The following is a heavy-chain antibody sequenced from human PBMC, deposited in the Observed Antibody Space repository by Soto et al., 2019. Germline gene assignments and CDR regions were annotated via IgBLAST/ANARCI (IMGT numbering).Heavy chain of an antibody. D-gene: IGHD3-10*02. CDR1: GGSITSGGHY. V-gene: IGHV4-31*03. J-gene: IGHJ4*02. CDR2: IYDSGNMY. Sequence: SETLSLTCIVSGGSITSGGHYWGWIRQYPGKGLEWIGHIYDSGNMYFYNPSLKSRVTISADTSRNQFSLSLSSLTAADTAVYYCTTVDDRRYFSVLNDFWGTRLLVTVSS. CDR3: TTVDDRRYFSVLNDF.